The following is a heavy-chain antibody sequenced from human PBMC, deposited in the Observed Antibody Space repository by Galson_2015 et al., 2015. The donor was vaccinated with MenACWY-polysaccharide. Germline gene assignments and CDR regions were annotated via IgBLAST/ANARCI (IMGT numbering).Heavy chain of an antibody. CDR1: GYSFTSYW. D-gene: IGHD1-1*01. CDR3: ARQGRVQLERREYYCYYGMDV. Sequence: QSGAEVKKPGESLKISCKGSGYSFTSYWIGWVRQMPGKGLEWMGIIYPGDSDTRYSPSFQGQVTISADKSISTAYLQWSSLKASDTAMYYCARQGRVQLERREYYCYYGMDVWGQGTTVTVSS. V-gene: IGHV5-51*01. J-gene: IGHJ6*02. CDR2: IYPGDSDT.